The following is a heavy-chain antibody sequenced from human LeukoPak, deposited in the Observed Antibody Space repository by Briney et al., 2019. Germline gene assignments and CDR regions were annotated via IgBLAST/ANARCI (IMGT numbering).Heavy chain of an antibody. D-gene: IGHD3-22*01. CDR3: ARVGYYDSSFDY. Sequence: DSVKGQFTISRDNAKNSLYLQMNSLRAEDTAVYYCARVGYYDSSFDYWGQGTLVTVSS. J-gene: IGHJ4*02. V-gene: IGHV3-21*06.